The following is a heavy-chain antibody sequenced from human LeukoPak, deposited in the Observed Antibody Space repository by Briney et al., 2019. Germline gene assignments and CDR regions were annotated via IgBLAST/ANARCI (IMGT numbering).Heavy chain of an antibody. V-gene: IGHV4-4*07. Sequence: PSETLSLTCTVSGNSISSYYWNWIRQPAGKGLEWIGRIYFTGSTNYNPSLKSRVTMSLDTSKNQFSLKLSSVTAADTAVYYCARAVVVAATLVWLDPWGQGTLVTVSS. D-gene: IGHD2-15*01. CDR1: GNSISSYY. J-gene: IGHJ5*02. CDR3: ARAVVVAATLVWLDP. CDR2: IYFTGST.